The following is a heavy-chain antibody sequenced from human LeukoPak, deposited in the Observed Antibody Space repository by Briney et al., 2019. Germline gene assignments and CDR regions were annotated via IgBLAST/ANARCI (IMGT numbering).Heavy chain of an antibody. D-gene: IGHD5-12*01. CDR1: GGSFSGYY. J-gene: IGHJ4*02. Sequence: SETLSLTCAVYGGSFSGYYWSWICQPPGKGLEWIGEINHSGSTNYNPSLKSRVTISVDTSKNQFSLKLSSVTAADTAVYYCARGLSGYSGYGCWGQGTLVTVSS. V-gene: IGHV4-34*01. CDR3: ARGLSGYSGYGC. CDR2: INHSGST.